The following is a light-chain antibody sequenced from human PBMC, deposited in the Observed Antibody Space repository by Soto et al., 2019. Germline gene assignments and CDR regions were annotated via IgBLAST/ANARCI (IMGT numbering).Light chain of an antibody. V-gene: IGKV3-20*01. Sequence: EIVLTQSPGILSLSPGERATLACRASQSISSDHLAWYQQRPGQSPRLLIYGASSRTTGVPDRFSGSGSGTDFTLTLSRLEPEDFAVYYCQHYRSAPFTFGPGTKV. J-gene: IGKJ3*01. CDR2: GAS. CDR1: QSISSDH. CDR3: QHYRSAPFT.